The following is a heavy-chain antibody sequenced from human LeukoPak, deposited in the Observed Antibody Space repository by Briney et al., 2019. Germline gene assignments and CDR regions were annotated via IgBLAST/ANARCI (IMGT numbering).Heavy chain of an antibody. V-gene: IGHV4-59*08. CDR2: IYYSGST. J-gene: IGHJ3*02. CDR3: ARFGYWHAFDI. D-gene: IGHD3-22*01. Sequence: SETLSLTCTVSGGSISSYYWSWIRQPPGKGLEWFWYIYYSGSTNYNPSLKSRVPISVDTSKNPFSLKLSSVTAADTAVYYCARFGYWHAFDIWGQGTMVTVSS. CDR1: GGSISSYY.